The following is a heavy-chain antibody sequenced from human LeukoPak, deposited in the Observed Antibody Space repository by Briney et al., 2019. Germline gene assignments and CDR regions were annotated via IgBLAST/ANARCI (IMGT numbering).Heavy chain of an antibody. CDR3: ARDPGYYYYGMDV. CDR2: INGEGSRI. CDR1: GYNLRTYW. Sequence: GGSLRLSCAVTGYNLRTYWIHWVRHSPGRGLEWVARINGEGSRISYADSVRGRFTISRDNAKNTAYLQMNSLRAEDTALYYCARDPGYYYYGMDVWGQGTTVVVSS. J-gene: IGHJ6*02. V-gene: IGHV3-74*01.